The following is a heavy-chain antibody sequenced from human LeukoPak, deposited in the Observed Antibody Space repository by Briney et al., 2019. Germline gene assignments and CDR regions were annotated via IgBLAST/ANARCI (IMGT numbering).Heavy chain of an antibody. Sequence: GASVKVSCKASGGTFISYAISWVRQAPGQGLEWMGRIIPILGIANYAQKFQGRVTITADKSTSTAYMELSSLRSEDTAVYYCARDRAATMDFDYWGQGTLVTVSS. CDR2: IIPILGIA. CDR3: ARDRAATMDFDY. J-gene: IGHJ4*02. V-gene: IGHV1-69*04. CDR1: GGTFISYA. D-gene: IGHD5-12*01.